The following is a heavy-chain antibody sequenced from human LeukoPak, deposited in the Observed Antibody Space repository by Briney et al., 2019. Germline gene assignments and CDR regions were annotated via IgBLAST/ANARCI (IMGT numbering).Heavy chain of an antibody. CDR3: ARDGSTGASRYNWFDP. Sequence: GGSLRLSCVASGFTFSSSEMNWVRQAPGKGLEWVSYISSSGSTIYYAESVKGRFTISRDNAKNSLYLQMNSLRAEDTAVYYCARDGSTGASRYNWFDPWGQGTLVTVSS. CDR2: ISSSGSTI. J-gene: IGHJ5*02. CDR1: GFTFSSSE. D-gene: IGHD1-1*01. V-gene: IGHV3-48*03.